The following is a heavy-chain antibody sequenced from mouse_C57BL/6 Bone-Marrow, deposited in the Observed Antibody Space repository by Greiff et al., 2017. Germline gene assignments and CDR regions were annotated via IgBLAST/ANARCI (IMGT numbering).Heavy chain of an antibody. V-gene: IGHV1-74*01. D-gene: IGHD1-1*01. CDR1: GYTFTSYW. CDR3: AIGITTVVATWDWYFDV. CDR2: IHPSDSDT. J-gene: IGHJ1*03. Sequence: QVQLQQPGAELVKPGASVKVSCKASGYTFTSYWMHWVKQRPGQGLEWIGRIHPSDSDTNYNQKFKGKATLTVDKSSSTAYMQLSSLTSEDSAVYYWAIGITTVVATWDWYFDVWGTGTTVTVSS.